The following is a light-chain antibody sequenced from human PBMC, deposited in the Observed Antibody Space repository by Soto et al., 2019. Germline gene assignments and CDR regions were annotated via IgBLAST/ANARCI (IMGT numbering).Light chain of an antibody. V-gene: IGKV1-9*01. CDR3: QQRSNWPPIT. J-gene: IGKJ3*01. CDR2: GAS. Sequence: QLTQSPSSLSASVGDRVTITCRASQDISRYLAWYQQKAGKAPKLLIYGASTLQSGVPSRFSGFGSGTEFTLTISSLQPEDFAVYYCQQRSNWPPITFGPGTKVDLK. CDR1: QDISRY.